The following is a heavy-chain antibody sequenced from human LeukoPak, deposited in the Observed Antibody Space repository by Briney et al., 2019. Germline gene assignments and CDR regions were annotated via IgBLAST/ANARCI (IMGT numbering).Heavy chain of an antibody. D-gene: IGHD2-15*01. Sequence: SETLSLTCAVYGESFSGYYWSWIRRPPGKGLEWIGEINHSGSTNYNPSLKSRVTILVDTSKNQFSLKLSSMTAADTAVYYCAREGGRYCSGGSCHFDYWGQGILVTVSS. V-gene: IGHV4-34*01. CDR3: AREGGRYCSGGSCHFDY. CDR2: INHSGST. J-gene: IGHJ4*02. CDR1: GESFSGYY.